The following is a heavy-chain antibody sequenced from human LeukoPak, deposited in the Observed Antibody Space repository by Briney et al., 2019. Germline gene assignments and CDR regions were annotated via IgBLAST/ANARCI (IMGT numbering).Heavy chain of an antibody. CDR2: IWYDGSNK. CDR3: ARVCYLGGYNWFDP. V-gene: IGHV3-33*08. D-gene: IGHD3-10*01. J-gene: IGHJ5*02. Sequence: GGSLRLSCAASGFTFSSYGMHWVRQAPGKGLEGVAVIWYDGSNKYYAYSVKGRFTISRDNSKNTLYLQMNSLRAEDTFVYYCARVCYLGGYNWFDPWGQGTLVTVSS. CDR1: GFTFSSYG.